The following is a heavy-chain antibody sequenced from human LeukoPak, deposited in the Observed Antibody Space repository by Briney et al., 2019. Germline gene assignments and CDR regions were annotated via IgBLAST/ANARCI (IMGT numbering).Heavy chain of an antibody. CDR2: SSVSGST. CDR1: GDSISNYY. CDR3: ARDSGITATTAFAFDV. Sequence: SETLSLTCTVSGDSISNYYWNWIRQPAGKGLEWIGRSSVSGSTNYNPSLKSRVTMSVDTSKKQFSLKLGSVTAADTAVYFCARDSGITATTAFAFDVWGQGTEVTVSS. V-gene: IGHV4-4*07. J-gene: IGHJ3*01. D-gene: IGHD1-20*01.